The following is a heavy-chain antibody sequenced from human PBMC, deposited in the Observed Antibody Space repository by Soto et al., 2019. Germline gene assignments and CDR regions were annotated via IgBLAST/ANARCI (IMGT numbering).Heavy chain of an antibody. V-gene: IGHV4-34*01. D-gene: IGHD6-13*01. J-gene: IGHJ6*02. CDR3: ARGSSSPRYYYYYYGMDV. Sequence: SETLSPTCAVYGGSFSGYYWSWIRQPPGKGLEWIGEINHSGSTNYNPSLKSRVTISVDTSKNQFSLKLSSVTAADTAVYYCARGSSSPRYYYYYYGMDVWGQGTTVTVSS. CDR2: INHSGST. CDR1: GGSFSGYY.